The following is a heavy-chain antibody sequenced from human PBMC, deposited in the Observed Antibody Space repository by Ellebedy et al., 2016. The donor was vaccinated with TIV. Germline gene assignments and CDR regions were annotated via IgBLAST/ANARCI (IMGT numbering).Heavy chain of an antibody. V-gene: IGHV4-34*01. CDR1: GGSFSGYY. Sequence: SETLSLXCAVYGGSFSGYYWSWIRQPPGKGLEWIGEINHSGSTNYNPSLKSRVTISVDTSKNQFSLKLSFVTAADTAVYHCARGYKYQLLFRSGFDYWGQGTLVTVSS. D-gene: IGHD2-2*01. CDR3: ARGYKYQLLFRSGFDY. CDR2: INHSGST. J-gene: IGHJ4*02.